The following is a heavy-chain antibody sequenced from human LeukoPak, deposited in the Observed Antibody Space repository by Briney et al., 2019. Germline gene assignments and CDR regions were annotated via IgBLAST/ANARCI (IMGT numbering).Heavy chain of an antibody. CDR3: ASRIAAAGYYYYYYAMDV. J-gene: IGHJ6*02. V-gene: IGHV4-34*01. CDR2: IDHSGSN. Sequence: SETLSLTCAVYGGSFSVYYGSWIRQPPGKGLEWIGEIDHSGSNTYNPSLKSRVTILLDTSKNQFSLKMNSVTAADTAVYYCASRIAAAGYYYYYYAMDVWGQGTTVTVSS. CDR1: GGSFSVYY. D-gene: IGHD6-13*01.